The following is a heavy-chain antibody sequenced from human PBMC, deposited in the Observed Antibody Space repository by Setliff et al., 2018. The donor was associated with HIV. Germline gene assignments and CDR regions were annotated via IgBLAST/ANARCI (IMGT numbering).Heavy chain of an antibody. CDR1: GFTFRNYK. V-gene: IGHV3-21*01. D-gene: IGHD1-26*01. Sequence: AGGSLRLSCAASGFTFRNYKFNWVRQAPGRGLEWVSSISIGSGGAIDYADSVQGRFTISRDNSKNSLYLQMNGLRVEDTGVYYCARWGSGSYERVFDYWGQGMLVTVSS. CDR2: ISIGSGGAI. CDR3: ARWGSGSYERVFDY. J-gene: IGHJ4*02.